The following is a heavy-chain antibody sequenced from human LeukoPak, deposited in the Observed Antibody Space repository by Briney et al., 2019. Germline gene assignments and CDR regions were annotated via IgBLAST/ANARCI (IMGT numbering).Heavy chain of an antibody. Sequence: PSETLSLTCTVSGYSISSGYYWGWIRQPPGKGLEWIGSIYHSGSTYYNQSLKSRVTISVDTSKNQFSLKLSSVTAADTAVYYCARGDPYYYDSSGYRYYFDYWGQGTLVTVSS. CDR2: IYHSGST. CDR1: GYSISSGYY. J-gene: IGHJ4*02. V-gene: IGHV4-38-2*02. D-gene: IGHD3-22*01. CDR3: ARGDPYYYDSSGYRYYFDY.